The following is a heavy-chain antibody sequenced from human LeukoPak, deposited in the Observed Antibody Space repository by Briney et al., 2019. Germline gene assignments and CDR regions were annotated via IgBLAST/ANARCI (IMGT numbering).Heavy chain of an antibody. CDR2: ISDSGGRT. D-gene: IGHD6-19*01. V-gene: IGHV3-23*01. CDR1: GITLTNYG. Sequence: GGTLRLSCAVSGITLTNYGMSWVRQAPGKGLEWVAGISDSGGRTIYADSVKGRFTISRDNSKNTLYLQMNSLRAEDTAVYYCAKGIYSSGWSYFDYWGHGTLVTVSS. CDR3: AKGIYSSGWSYFDY. J-gene: IGHJ4*01.